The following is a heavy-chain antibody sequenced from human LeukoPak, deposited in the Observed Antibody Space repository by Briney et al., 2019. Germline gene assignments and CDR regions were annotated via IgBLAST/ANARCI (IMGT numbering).Heavy chain of an antibody. Sequence: GGSLRHSCAASGFTFSSYAMSWVRQAPGKGLEWVSAISGSGGSTYYADSVKGRFTISRDNSKNTLYLQMNSLRAEDTAVYYCAKDPSGYCSGGSCYSGWFDPWGQGTLVTVSS. D-gene: IGHD2-15*01. CDR2: ISGSGGST. CDR3: AKDPSGYCSGGSCYSGWFDP. CDR1: GFTFSSYA. V-gene: IGHV3-23*01. J-gene: IGHJ5*02.